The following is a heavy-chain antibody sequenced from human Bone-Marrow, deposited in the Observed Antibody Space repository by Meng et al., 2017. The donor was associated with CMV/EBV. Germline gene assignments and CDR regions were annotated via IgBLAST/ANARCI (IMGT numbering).Heavy chain of an antibody. CDR3: ARFYIVLMVDAPGGMDV. CDR2: INPKSGGT. Sequence: ASVKVSCKASGYSFSDYQMHWVRQAPGQGLEWMGWINPKSGGTYYAQKFQGRVTMTRDTSSGTVYLDLRRLRSDDTAVYYCARFYIVLMVDAPGGMDVWGQGTTVTVSS. J-gene: IGHJ6*02. CDR1: GYSFSDYQ. V-gene: IGHV1-2*02. D-gene: IGHD2-8*01.